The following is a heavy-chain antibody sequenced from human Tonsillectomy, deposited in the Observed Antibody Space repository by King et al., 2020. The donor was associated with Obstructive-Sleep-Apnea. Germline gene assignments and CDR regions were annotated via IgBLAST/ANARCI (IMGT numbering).Heavy chain of an antibody. CDR1: GFTFSSYG. CDR3: AGDEFKYTRFQDN. J-gene: IGHJ4*02. CDR2: ISGSDGST. D-gene: IGHD2-2*01. V-gene: IGHV3-23*04. Sequence: VQLVESGGGLVQPGGSLRLSCAASGFTFSSYGMGWVRQAPGKGLEWVSVISGSDGSTYYADSVKGRFTISRDNSKNTLYLQMNSLRAEDTAIYYCAGDEFKYTRFQDNWGQGALVTVSS.